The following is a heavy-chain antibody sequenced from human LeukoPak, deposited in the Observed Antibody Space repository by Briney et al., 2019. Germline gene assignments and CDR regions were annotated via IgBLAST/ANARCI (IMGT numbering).Heavy chain of an antibody. Sequence: GGSLRLSCAASAFTLISYSINWVPPAPGMGLKWLSCINSSSSYIYYAASVKSRLTISRDNAKNSLYLQMNSLRAEDTAVYYCARNSDWGCSGGTCYNYEGYWGQGTLVTVST. J-gene: IGHJ4*02. V-gene: IGHV3-21*01. CDR3: ARNSDWGCSGGTCYNYEGY. CDR1: AFTLISYS. CDR2: INSSSSYI. D-gene: IGHD2-15*01.